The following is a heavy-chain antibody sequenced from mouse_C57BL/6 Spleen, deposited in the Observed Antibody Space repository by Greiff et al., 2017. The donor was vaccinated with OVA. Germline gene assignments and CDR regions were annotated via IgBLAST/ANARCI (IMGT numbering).Heavy chain of an antibody. V-gene: IGHV1-55*01. J-gene: IGHJ3*01. CDR3: ARSGIYDGYPAWFAY. CDR2: IYPGSGST. Sequence: QVQLKQPGAELVKPGASVKMSCKASGYTFTSYWITWVKQRPGQGLEWIGDIYPGSGSTNYNEKFKSKATLTVDTSSSTAYMQLSSLTSEDAAVYYCARSGIYDGYPAWFAYWGQGTLVTVSA. CDR1: GYTFTSYW. D-gene: IGHD2-3*01.